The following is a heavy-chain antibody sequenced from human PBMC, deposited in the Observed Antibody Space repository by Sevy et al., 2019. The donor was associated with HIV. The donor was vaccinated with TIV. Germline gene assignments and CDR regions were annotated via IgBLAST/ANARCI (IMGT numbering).Heavy chain of an antibody. J-gene: IGHJ6*02. CDR1: GFTFSTYT. CDR3: AKGDSTFSGMDV. CDR2: RSVSAGST. Sequence: GGSLRLSCAASGFTFSTYTMTWVRQAPGKGLEWVSVRSVSAGSTYYADSVKGRFTISRDNSKNTQYLQMNSLRVEDTAVYYCAKGDSTFSGMDVWGQGTTVTVSS. D-gene: IGHD6-13*01. V-gene: IGHV3-23*01.